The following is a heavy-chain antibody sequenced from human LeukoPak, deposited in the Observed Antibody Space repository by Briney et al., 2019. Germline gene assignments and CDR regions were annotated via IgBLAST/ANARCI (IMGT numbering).Heavy chain of an antibody. CDR3: ARGSSYSGSYYVEDDAFDI. Sequence: PGGSLRLSCVASGFYFGGHAMHWLRQAPGKGLEWVAYITYGSDTIFYADSVKGRFTVSRDNAKNSLYLQMNSLRAEDTAVYYCARGSSYSGSYYVEDDAFDIWGQGTMVTVSS. D-gene: IGHD1-26*01. V-gene: IGHV3-48*04. CDR2: ITYGSDTI. J-gene: IGHJ3*02. CDR1: GFYFGGHA.